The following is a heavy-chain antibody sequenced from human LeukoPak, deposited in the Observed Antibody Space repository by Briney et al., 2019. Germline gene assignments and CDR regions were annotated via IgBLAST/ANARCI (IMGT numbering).Heavy chain of an antibody. J-gene: IGHJ5*02. Sequence: SETLSLTCTVSGDSISSSNWWSWVRQPPGKGLEWIGEIYHSGSTNYNPSLKSRVTISVDKSKNQFSLKLSSVTAADTAVYYCAKGYSSSWFGSGNWFDPWGQGTLVTVSS. CDR3: AKGYSSSWFGSGNWFDP. CDR2: IYHSGST. CDR1: GDSISSSNW. V-gene: IGHV4-4*02. D-gene: IGHD6-13*01.